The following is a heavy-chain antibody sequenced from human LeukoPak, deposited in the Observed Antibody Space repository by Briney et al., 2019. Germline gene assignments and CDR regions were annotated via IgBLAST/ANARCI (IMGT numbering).Heavy chain of an antibody. CDR3: ARDRVDILVGATGAGATDAFDI. V-gene: IGHV1-18*01. D-gene: IGHD1-26*01. CDR2: ISAYNGNT. Sequence: ASVKVSCKASGYTFTSYGISWVRQAPGQGLEWMGWISAYNGNTNYAQKLQGRVTMTTDTSTSTAYMELRSLRSDDTAVYYCARDRVDILVGATGAGATDAFDIWGQGTMVTVSS. J-gene: IGHJ3*02. CDR1: GYTFTSYG.